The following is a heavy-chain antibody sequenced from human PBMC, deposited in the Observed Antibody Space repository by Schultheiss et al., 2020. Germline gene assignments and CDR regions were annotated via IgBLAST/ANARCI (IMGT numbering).Heavy chain of an antibody. CDR2: IYYSGST. Sequence: SETLSLTCTVSGGSISSSSYYWSWIRQHPGKGLEWIGYIYYSGSTNYNPSLKSRVTISVDTSKNQFSLKLSSVTAADTAVYYCARLGAYWGRGTLVTVSS. J-gene: IGHJ4*02. CDR1: GGSISSSSYY. V-gene: IGHV4-61*05. D-gene: IGHD3-10*01. CDR3: ARLGAY.